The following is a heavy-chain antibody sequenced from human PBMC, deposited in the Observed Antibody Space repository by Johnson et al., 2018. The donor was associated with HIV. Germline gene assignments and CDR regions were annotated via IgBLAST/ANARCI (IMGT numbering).Heavy chain of an antibody. CDR1: GFTLNSYG. V-gene: IGHV3-33*01. Sequence: VQLVESGGGVVQPGRSLRLSCAASGFTLNSYGTHWVRQGPGKGLEWVAGIWYDGSNKYYAESVKGRFTISRDNSKNTLYLQMNSLRPEDAAVDYCARGRGELLGGAFDIWGQGTMVAVSS. J-gene: IGHJ3*02. D-gene: IGHD1-26*01. CDR2: IWYDGSNK. CDR3: ARGRGELLGGAFDI.